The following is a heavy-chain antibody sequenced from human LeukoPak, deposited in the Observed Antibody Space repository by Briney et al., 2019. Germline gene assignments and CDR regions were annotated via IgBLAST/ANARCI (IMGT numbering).Heavy chain of an antibody. D-gene: IGHD2-2*01. CDR2: TYYRCKWYN. V-gene: IGHV6-1*01. CDR1: GDSVSSNSAA. Sequence: SQTLSLTCAISGDSVSSNSAAWNWIRQSPSRCLEWLGRTYYRCKWYNDYAVSVKSRITINPDTSKNQFSLQLNSVTPEDTAVYYCARGTNILAVVVPAGYYYYYMDVWGKGTTVTISS. CDR3: ARGTNILAVVVPAGYYYYYMDV. J-gene: IGHJ6*03.